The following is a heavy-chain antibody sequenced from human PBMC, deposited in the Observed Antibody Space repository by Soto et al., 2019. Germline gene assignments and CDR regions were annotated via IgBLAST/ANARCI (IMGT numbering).Heavy chain of an antibody. Sequence: SETLSLTCTVSGGSLKSGGYYWSWIRQHPGRGLEWIGYIYYTGRTYYNPSLESRVTFSVDTSKNQFSLKLSSVTAADTAVYYCARDQLYYNDISGRPLNAFDVWGQGTMVTVSS. CDR1: GGSLKSGGYY. CDR3: ARDQLYYNDISGRPLNAFDV. D-gene: IGHD3-22*01. V-gene: IGHV4-31*02. CDR2: IYYTGRT. J-gene: IGHJ3*01.